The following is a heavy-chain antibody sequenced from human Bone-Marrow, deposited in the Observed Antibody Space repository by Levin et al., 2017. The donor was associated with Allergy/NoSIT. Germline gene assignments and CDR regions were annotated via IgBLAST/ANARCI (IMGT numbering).Heavy chain of an antibody. D-gene: IGHD2-2*02. CDR1: GYTFTSYD. Sequence: GESLKISCKASGYTFTSYDINWVRQATGQGLEWMGWMNPNSGNTGYAQKFQGRVTMTRNTSISTAYMELSSLRSEDTAVYYCARGLEYQLLYRYFDYWGQGTLVTVSS. CDR3: ARGLEYQLLYRYFDY. V-gene: IGHV1-8*01. CDR2: MNPNSGNT. J-gene: IGHJ4*02.